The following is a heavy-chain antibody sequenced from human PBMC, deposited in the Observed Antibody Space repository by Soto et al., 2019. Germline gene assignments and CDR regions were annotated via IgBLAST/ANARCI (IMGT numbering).Heavy chain of an antibody. V-gene: IGHV3-23*01. CDR3: AKDLNGSGSFTSYYHYGMDV. Sequence: EVQMLESGGGLEHPGGSRRLSCAASGFTFSNYAMNWVRQAPGKGLEWVSSISGSGRNTYYADSVKGRLTISRDSSKNTLYLQMNSLRVEDTGVYYCAKDLNGSGSFTSYYHYGMDVWGQGTTVIVSS. CDR2: ISGSGRNT. D-gene: IGHD3-10*01. J-gene: IGHJ6*02. CDR1: GFTFSNYA.